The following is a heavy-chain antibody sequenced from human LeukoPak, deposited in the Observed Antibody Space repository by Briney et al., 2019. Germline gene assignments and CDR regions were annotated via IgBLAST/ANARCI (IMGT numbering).Heavy chain of an antibody. CDR3: ARDGYCSSTSCYVDYYGMDV. J-gene: IGHJ6*04. CDR1: GFTFSSYS. Sequence: GGSLRLSCAASGFTFSSYSMNWVRQAPGKGLELVSSISSSSSYIYYADSVKGRFTISRDNAKNSLYLQMNSLRAEDTAVYYCARDGYCSSTSCYVDYYGMDVWGKGTTVTVSS. D-gene: IGHD2-2*03. V-gene: IGHV3-21*01. CDR2: ISSSSSYI.